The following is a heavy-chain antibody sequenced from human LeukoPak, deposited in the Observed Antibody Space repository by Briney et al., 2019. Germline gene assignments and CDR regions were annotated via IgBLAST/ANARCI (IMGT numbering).Heavy chain of an antibody. CDR2: IYPGDSDT. Sequence: GESLKISCKGSGYRFTSYWIGWVRQMPGKGLEWMGIIYPGDSDTRYSPSFQGQVTISADKSISTAYLQWSSLKASDNAMYYCARAYDFWSGYFDPWGQGTLVTVSP. CDR3: ARAYDFWSGYFDP. J-gene: IGHJ5*02. CDR1: GYRFTSYW. D-gene: IGHD3/OR15-3a*01. V-gene: IGHV5-51*01.